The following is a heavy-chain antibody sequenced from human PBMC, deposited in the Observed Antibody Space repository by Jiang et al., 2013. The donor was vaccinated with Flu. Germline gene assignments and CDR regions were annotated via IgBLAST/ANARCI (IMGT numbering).Heavy chain of an antibody. D-gene: IGHD2-15*01. CDR3: ARGLILAPRDGYYFDY. V-gene: IGHV4-59*01. Sequence: LLKPSETLSLTCTVSGGSISSYYWSWIRQPPGKGLEWIGYIYYSGSTNYNPSLKSRVTISVDTSKNQFSLKLSSVTAADTAVYYCARGLILAPRDGYYFDYWGQGTLVTVSS. CDR1: GGSISSYY. CDR2: IYYSGST. J-gene: IGHJ4*02.